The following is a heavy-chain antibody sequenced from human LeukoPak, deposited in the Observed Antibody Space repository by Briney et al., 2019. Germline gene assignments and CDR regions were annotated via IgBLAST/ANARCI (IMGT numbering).Heavy chain of an antibody. CDR2: VNHEGDS. CDR3: ARNITTYCGSGHSPKRNCFDP. CDR1: GVSLRGYY. V-gene: IGHV4-34*01. D-gene: IGHD2-21*01. J-gene: IGHJ5*02. Sequence: KASETLSLTCAVYGVSLRGYYWSWIRQSPEKGLEWIGEVNHEGDSIYSPSLKSRLTVSVDMSKNQFSLQLSSVTAADTAMYYCARNITTYCGSGHSPKRNCFDPWGQGTLVTVSS.